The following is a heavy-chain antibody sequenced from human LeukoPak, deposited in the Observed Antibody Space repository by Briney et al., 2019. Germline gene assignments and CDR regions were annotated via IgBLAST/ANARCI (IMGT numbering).Heavy chain of an antibody. Sequence: PGRSLRLSCAASGXTFSSYAMHWVRQAPGKGLEYVSAISSNGGSTYYADSVKGRFTISRDNSRNTLYLQMSSLRAEDTAVYYCVKGHLVWELGDYFDYWSQGTLVTVSS. D-gene: IGHD1-26*01. J-gene: IGHJ4*02. CDR2: ISSNGGST. CDR1: GXTFSSYA. V-gene: IGHV3-64D*09. CDR3: VKGHLVWELGDYFDY.